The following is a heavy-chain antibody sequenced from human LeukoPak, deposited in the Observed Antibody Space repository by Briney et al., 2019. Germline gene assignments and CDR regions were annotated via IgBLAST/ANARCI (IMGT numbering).Heavy chain of an antibody. CDR3: ARALLWFGETPHWFDP. D-gene: IGHD3-10*01. CDR1: GGTFSSYA. J-gene: IGHJ5*02. Sequence: ASVKVSCKASGGTFSSYAISWVRQAPGQGLEWIGGIIPIFGTANYAQKFQGRVTITADESTSTAYMELSSLRSEDTAVYYCARALLWFGETPHWFDPWGQGTLVTASS. CDR2: IIPIFGTA. V-gene: IGHV1-69*13.